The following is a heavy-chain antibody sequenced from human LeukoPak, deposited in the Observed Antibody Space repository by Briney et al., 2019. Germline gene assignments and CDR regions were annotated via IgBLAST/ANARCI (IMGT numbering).Heavy chain of an antibody. CDR1: GYTFTSYG. Sequence: SVKVSCKASGYTFTSYGISWVRQAPGQGLEWMGGIIPIFGTANYAQKFQGRVTITTDESTSTAYMELSSLRSEDTAVYYCARGPIVVVPAAKSANYYYMDVWGKGTTVTVSS. CDR2: IIPIFGTA. D-gene: IGHD2-2*01. J-gene: IGHJ6*03. V-gene: IGHV1-69*05. CDR3: ARGPIVVVPAAKSANYYYMDV.